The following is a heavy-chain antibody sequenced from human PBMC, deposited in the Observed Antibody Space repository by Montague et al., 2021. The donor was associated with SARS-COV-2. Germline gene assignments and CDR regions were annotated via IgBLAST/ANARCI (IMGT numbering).Heavy chain of an antibody. Sequence: CAISGDSVSSNIATWNWIRQSPSRGLGWLGRTYYRPKWYNDYAESVKSRITIDPDTSKHQFSLHLNSVTPEDTAVYYCARIPVGSKYYFDFWGQGTLVTVSS. CDR1: GDSVSSNIAT. CDR3: ARIPVGSKYYFDF. CDR2: TYYRPKWYN. J-gene: IGHJ4*02. D-gene: IGHD2-2*01. V-gene: IGHV6-1*01.